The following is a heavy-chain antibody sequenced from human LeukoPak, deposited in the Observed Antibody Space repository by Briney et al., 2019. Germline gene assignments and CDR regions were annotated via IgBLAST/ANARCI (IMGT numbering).Heavy chain of an antibody. J-gene: IGHJ4*02. V-gene: IGHV3-15*01. CDR1: GFTFSNAW. CDR3: ATSIQYYDFWSGYYSDY. CDR2: IKSKTDGGTT. Sequence: GGSLRLSCAASGFTFSNAWMSWVRQAPGKGLEWVGRIKSKTDGGTTDYAAPVKGRFTISRDDSKNTLYLQMNSLKTEDTAVYYCATSIQYYDFWSGYYSDYWGRGTLVTVSS. D-gene: IGHD3-3*01.